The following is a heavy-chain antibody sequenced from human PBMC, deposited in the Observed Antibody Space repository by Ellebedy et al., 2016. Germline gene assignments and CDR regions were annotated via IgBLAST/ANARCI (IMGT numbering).Heavy chain of an antibody. Sequence: ASVKVSCKASGYTFTSYAMHWVRQAPGQRLEWMGWINAGNGNTKYSQKFQGRVTITRDTSASTAYMELSSLRSEDTAVYYCARGTSITMIVVAEFDYWGQGTLVTVSS. J-gene: IGHJ4*02. CDR2: INAGNGNT. CDR1: GYTFTSYA. V-gene: IGHV1-3*01. D-gene: IGHD3-22*01. CDR3: ARGTSITMIVVAEFDY.